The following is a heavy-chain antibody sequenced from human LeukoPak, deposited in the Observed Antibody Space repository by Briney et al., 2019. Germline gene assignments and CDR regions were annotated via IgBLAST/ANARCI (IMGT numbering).Heavy chain of an antibody. CDR1: GYSFTGYY. V-gene: IGHV1-2*02. J-gene: IGHJ4*02. Sequence: ASVKVSCKASGYSFTGYYMHWVRQAPGQGLEWMGWINPYSGDTNFAQKFQGRVTVTRDTSISTAYMELSGLKSDDTAVYYCARLVHSGVGEDDYWGQGTLVTVSS. D-gene: IGHD3-16*01. CDR2: INPYSGDT. CDR3: ARLVHSGVGEDDY.